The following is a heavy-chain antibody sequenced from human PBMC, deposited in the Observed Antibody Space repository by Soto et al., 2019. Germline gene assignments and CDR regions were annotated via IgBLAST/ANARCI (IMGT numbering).Heavy chain of an antibody. V-gene: IGHV4-30-4*01. CDR1: GGSISSGDYY. D-gene: IGHD6-13*01. Sequence: QVQLQESGPGLVKPSQTLSLTCTVSGGSISSGDYYWSWIRQPPGKGLEWIGSIYYSGSTYYNPALKSRVTISVDTSKNQCSLKLNSVTAADTAVYYCASRHSSPYFDYWGQGTLVTVSS. CDR2: IYYSGST. J-gene: IGHJ4*02. CDR3: ASRHSSPYFDY.